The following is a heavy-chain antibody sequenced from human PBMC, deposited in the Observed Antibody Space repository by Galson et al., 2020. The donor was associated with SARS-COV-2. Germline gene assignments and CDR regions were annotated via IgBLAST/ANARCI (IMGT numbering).Heavy chain of an antibody. CDR3: ARGGRTRYFYMDV. CDR2: IYLRGST. J-gene: IGHJ6*03. V-gene: IGHV4-4*02. Sequence: SETLSLTCAASGIIFSNCWMNWVRQAPGKGLEWIGEIYLRGSTNSNPSLKSRVTISVDKSLNQFSLNLTSVTAADTAVYYCARGGRTRYFYMDVWGRGTTVTVSS. CDR1: GIIFSNC.